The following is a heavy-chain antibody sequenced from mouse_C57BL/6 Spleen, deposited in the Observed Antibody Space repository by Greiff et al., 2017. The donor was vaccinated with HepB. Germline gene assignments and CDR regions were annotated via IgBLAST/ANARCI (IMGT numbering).Heavy chain of an antibody. V-gene: IGHV1-80*01. Sequence: VQLQESGAELVKPGASVKISCKASGYAFSSYWMNWVKQRPGKGLEWIGQIYPGDGDTNYNGKFKGKATLTADKSSSTAYMQLSSLTSEDSAVYFCARSEGHYDVDYWGQGTTLTVSS. CDR1: GYAFSSYW. J-gene: IGHJ2*01. D-gene: IGHD2-4*01. CDR3: ARSEGHYDVDY. CDR2: IYPGDGDT.